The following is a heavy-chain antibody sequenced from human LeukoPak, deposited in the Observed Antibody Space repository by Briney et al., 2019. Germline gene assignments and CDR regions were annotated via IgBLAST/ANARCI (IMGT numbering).Heavy chain of an antibody. J-gene: IGHJ4*02. D-gene: IGHD6-13*01. CDR2: ISGRGDTI. V-gene: IGHV3-23*01. CDR3: ARDLRYSSSWYDLSFDY. Sequence: PGGSLRLSRAASGFTFSTYAMSWVRQAPGKGLEWVSIISGRGDTIYYADSVKGRFTISRDNSKNTLYLQMNSLRAEDTAVYYCARDLRYSSSWYDLSFDYWGQGTLVTVSS. CDR1: GFTFSTYA.